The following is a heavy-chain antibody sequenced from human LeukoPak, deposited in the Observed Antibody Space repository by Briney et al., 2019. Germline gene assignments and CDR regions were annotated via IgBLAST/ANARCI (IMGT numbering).Heavy chain of an antibody. CDR1: GGSISSYY. CDR3: ARHLMVRGVAHYYFDY. Sequence: SETLSLTCTVSGGSISSYYWSWIRQPAGKGLEWIGRIYTSGSTNYNPSLKSRVTMSVDTSKNQFSLKLSSVTAADTAVYYCARHLMVRGVAHYYFDYWGQGTLVTVSS. J-gene: IGHJ4*02. D-gene: IGHD3-10*01. V-gene: IGHV4-4*07. CDR2: IYTSGST.